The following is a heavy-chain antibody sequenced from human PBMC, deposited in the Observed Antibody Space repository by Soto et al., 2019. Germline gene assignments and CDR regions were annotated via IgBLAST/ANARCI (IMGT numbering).Heavy chain of an antibody. D-gene: IGHD6-19*01. V-gene: IGHV5-10-1*01. CDR1: GYSFTSYW. J-gene: IGHJ6*02. CDR3: AGLGWYYYGRDV. Sequence: PGESLKISCKGSGYSFTSYWISWVRQMPGKGLEWMGRIDPSDSYTNYSPSFQGHVTISADKSISTAYLQWSSLKASDTAMYDCAGLGWYYYGRDVWGPGTTGTVSS. CDR2: IDPSDSYT.